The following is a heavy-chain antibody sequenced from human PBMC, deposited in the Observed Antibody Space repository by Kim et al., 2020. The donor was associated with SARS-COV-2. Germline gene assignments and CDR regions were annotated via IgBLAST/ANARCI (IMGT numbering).Heavy chain of an antibody. CDR2: IYYSGST. Sequence: SETLSLTCTVSGGSISSYYWSWIRQPPGKGLEWIGYIYYSGSTNYNSSLKSRVTISVDTSKNQFSLKLSSVTAADTAVYYCAKNVQVGSYYYGSGRFYYYGMDVWGQGTTVTVSS. D-gene: IGHD3-10*01. J-gene: IGHJ6*02. V-gene: IGHV4-59*08. CDR3: AKNVQVGSYYYGSGRFYYYGMDV. CDR1: GGSISSYY.